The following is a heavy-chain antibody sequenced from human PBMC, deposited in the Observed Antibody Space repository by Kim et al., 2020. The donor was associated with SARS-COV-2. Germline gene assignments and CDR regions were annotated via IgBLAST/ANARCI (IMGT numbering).Heavy chain of an antibody. J-gene: IGHJ5*02. V-gene: IGHV1-69*01. D-gene: IGHD3-10*01. Sequence: GTANDARKFQGRVAITADESTSTAYMELSSLRSEDTAVYYCARDGDWFDPWGQGTLVTVSS. CDR2: GTA. CDR3: ARDGDWFDP.